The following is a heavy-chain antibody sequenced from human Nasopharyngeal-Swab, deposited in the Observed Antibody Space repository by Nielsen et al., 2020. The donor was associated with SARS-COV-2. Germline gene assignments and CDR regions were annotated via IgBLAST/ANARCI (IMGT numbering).Heavy chain of an antibody. CDR3: AKGSDSSGYRGYYYGMDV. CDR1: GFTFGDYA. Sequence: SLKISCAASGFTFGDYAMHWVRQAPGKGLEWVSGISWDSGSIGHAESVKGRFTISRDNAKNSLYLQMNSLRAEDTALYYCAKGSDSSGYRGYYYGMDVWGQGTTVTVSS. D-gene: IGHD3-22*01. CDR2: ISWDSGSI. V-gene: IGHV3-9*01. J-gene: IGHJ6*02.